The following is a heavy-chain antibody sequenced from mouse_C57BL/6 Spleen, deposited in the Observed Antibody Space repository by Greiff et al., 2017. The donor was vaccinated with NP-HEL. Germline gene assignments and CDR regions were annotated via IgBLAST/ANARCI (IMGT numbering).Heavy chain of an antibody. CDR3: ARTPSHYGSSYSWYFDV. CDR1: GYSFTSYY. V-gene: IGHV1-66*01. D-gene: IGHD1-1*01. Sequence: QVQLQQSGPELVKPGASVKISCKASGYSFTSYYIHWVKQRPGQGLEWIGWIYPGSGNTKYNEKFKGKATLTADTSSSTAYMQLSSLTSEDSAVYYCARTPSHYGSSYSWYFDVWGTGTTVTVSS. J-gene: IGHJ1*03. CDR2: IYPGSGNT.